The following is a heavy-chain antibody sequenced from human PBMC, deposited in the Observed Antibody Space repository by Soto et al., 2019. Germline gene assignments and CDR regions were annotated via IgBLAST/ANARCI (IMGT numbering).Heavy chain of an antibody. Sequence: SETLSLTCTVSGGSISSDNYYWSWIRQAPGRGLEWIGYIHSSGSIYYNPSLKSRATMSIDTAGNQFSLKVSSVTVADTAVYYCARDLDGLHDDTSGPFPRPGWGQGTLVTVSS. D-gene: IGHD3-22*01. V-gene: IGHV4-30-4*01. CDR2: IHSSGSI. CDR3: ARDLDGLHDDTSGPFPRPG. CDR1: GGSISSDNYY. J-gene: IGHJ1*01.